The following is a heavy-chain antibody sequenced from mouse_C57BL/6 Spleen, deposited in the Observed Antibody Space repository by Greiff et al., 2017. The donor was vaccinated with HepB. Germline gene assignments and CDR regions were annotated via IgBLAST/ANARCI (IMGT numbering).Heavy chain of an antibody. CDR1: GFTFSDAW. CDR3: TTVVDWYFDV. D-gene: IGHD1-1*01. CDR2: IRNKANNHAT. V-gene: IGHV6-6*01. J-gene: IGHJ1*03. Sequence: EVQRVESGGGLVQPGGSMKLSCAASGFTFSDAWMDWVRQSPEKGLEWVAEIRNKANNHATYYAESVKGRFTISRDDSKSSVYLQMNSLRAEDTGIYYCTTVVDWYFDVWGTGTTVTVSS.